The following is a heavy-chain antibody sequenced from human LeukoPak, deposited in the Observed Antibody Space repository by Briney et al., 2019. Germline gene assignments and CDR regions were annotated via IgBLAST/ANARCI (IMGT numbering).Heavy chain of an antibody. Sequence: GGSLRLSCAASGFTFSSYSMNWVRQAPGKGLEWVSSISSSSSYIYYADSVKGRFTISRDNAKNSLYLQMNSLRAEDTAVYYCARDRSVDTAMSARGLFFDYWGQGTLVTVSS. J-gene: IGHJ4*02. CDR1: GFTFSSYS. V-gene: IGHV3-21*01. CDR2: ISSSSSYI. D-gene: IGHD5-18*01. CDR3: ARDRSVDTAMSARGLFFDY.